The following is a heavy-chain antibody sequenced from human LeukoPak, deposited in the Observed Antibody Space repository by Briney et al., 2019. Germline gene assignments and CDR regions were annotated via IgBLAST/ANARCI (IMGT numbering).Heavy chain of an antibody. CDR1: GFAFSTYT. Sequence: GGSLRLSCAASGFAFSTYTMNWVRQAPGKGLEWISHISSSSSAIYYADSVKGRFTISRDNAKNSLYLQMDSLRAEDTAVYFCGRAFPPLRTAAAGDYWGQGTLVTASS. CDR3: GRAFPPLRTAAAGDY. V-gene: IGHV3-21*05. J-gene: IGHJ4*02. CDR2: ISSSSSAI. D-gene: IGHD6-13*01.